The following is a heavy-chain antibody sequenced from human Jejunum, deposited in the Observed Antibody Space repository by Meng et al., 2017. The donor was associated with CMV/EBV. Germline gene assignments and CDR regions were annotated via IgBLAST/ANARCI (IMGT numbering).Heavy chain of an antibody. V-gene: IGHV6-1*01. CDR3: ARDAATTGYSSGFYRPFDP. CDR1: NSAA. D-gene: IGHD6-19*01. Sequence: NSAAWNWIRQSPSRGLVWLGRTYYRSKWYTDYAISVKGRITINSDTSKNQFALQLTSVTPEDTAVYYCARDAATTGYSSGFYRPFDPWGQGTLVTVSS. J-gene: IGHJ5*02. CDR2: TYYRSKWYT.